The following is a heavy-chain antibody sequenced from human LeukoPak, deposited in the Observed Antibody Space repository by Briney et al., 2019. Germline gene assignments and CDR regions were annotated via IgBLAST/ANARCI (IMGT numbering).Heavy chain of an antibody. CDR1: GFTVSTNY. CDR3: ARKAYCGGDCLGY. J-gene: IGHJ4*02. Sequence: GGSLRLSCAASGFTVSTNYMSWVRQAPGKGLEWASVIYSDGSTYYADSVKGRFTISRDNSKNTLYLQMNSLRAEDTAVYYCARKAYCGGDCLGYWGQGTLVTVSS. CDR2: IYSDGST. D-gene: IGHD2-21*01. V-gene: IGHV3-66*01.